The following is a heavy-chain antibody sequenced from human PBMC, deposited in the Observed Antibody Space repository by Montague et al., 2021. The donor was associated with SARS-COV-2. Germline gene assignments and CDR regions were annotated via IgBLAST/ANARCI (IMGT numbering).Heavy chain of an antibody. J-gene: IGHJ6*02. V-gene: IGHV4-39*07. D-gene: IGHD6-13*01. CDR2: IYYSGST. CDR3: ARVGRQQLVRLSGMDV. Sequence: SETLSLTCTVSAGSISSSSHYWGWIRQPPGKGLEWIGSIYYSGSTYYNPSLKSRVTVSVDTSKNQFSLKLSSVTAADTAVYYCARVGRQQLVRLSGMDVWGQGTTVTVSS. CDR1: AGSISSSSHY.